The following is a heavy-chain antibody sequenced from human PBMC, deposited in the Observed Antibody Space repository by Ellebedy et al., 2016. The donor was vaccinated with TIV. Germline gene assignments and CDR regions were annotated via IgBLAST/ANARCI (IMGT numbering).Heavy chain of an antibody. D-gene: IGHD1-26*01. CDR1: GGSISSPNW. Sequence: SETLSLTXAVSGGSISSPNWWNWVRQPPGKGLEWIGEIHYSGYTNYNSSLQRRVTISVDTSKNQLSLKMSSVTAADTAVYFCARDDRGAILSPPDGFDIWGQGTMVTVSS. CDR3: ARDDRGAILSPPDGFDI. J-gene: IGHJ3*02. V-gene: IGHV4-4*02. CDR2: IHYSGYT.